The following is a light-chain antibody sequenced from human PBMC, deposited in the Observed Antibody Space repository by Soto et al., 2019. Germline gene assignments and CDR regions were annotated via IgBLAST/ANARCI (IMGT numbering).Light chain of an antibody. Sequence: QSALTQPASVSGSPGQSITISCTGTSSDVGGYNYVSWSQQHPGKAPKLMIYEVSYRPSGVSNRFSGSKSGNTDSLTISGLQAEDEADYYCSSYTNSNTPNVFVTGTKLTVL. CDR3: SSYTNSNTPNV. CDR1: SSDVGGYNY. V-gene: IGLV2-14*01. CDR2: EVS. J-gene: IGLJ1*01.